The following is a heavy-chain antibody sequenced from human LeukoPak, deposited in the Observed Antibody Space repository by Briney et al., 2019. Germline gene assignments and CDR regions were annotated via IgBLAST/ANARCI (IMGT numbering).Heavy chain of an antibody. CDR2: ISYDGSNK. V-gene: IGHV3-30-3*01. D-gene: IGHD2-15*01. CDR1: GFXFSAYA. J-gene: IGHJ4*02. CDR3: ARDYCSGSSCYSEGY. Sequence: PGRSLRLSCAASGFXFSAYALYWVRQARQAPGKGLEWVAIISYDGSNKYYADSVKGRFTISRDNSKNTLYLQMNSLRAEDTAVYYCARDYCSGSSCYSEGYWGQGTLVTVSS.